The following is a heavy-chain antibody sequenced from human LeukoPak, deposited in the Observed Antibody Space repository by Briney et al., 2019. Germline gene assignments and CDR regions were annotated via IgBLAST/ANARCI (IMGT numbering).Heavy chain of an antibody. D-gene: IGHD2-21*01. J-gene: IGHJ4*02. V-gene: IGHV3-23*01. CDR1: GFSLSSYA. CDR2: TSSSDSGT. CDR3: AKAPVTSCRGAHCYPFDS. Sequence: GGSLRLSCAASGFSLSSYAMSWVRQAPGKGLEWVSATSSSDSGTYYADSVRGRFTISRDNSKNTLYLHMKSLRAEDAAVYYCAKAPVTSCRGAHCYPFDSWGQGTVVTVSS.